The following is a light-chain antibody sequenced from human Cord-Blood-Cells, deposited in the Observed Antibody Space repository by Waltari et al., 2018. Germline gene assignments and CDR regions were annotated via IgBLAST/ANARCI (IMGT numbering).Light chain of an antibody. J-gene: IGKJ2*01. CDR1: QSISSY. V-gene: IGKV1-39*01. Sequence: DIQMTQAPSSLSASVGDRVTITCRASQSISSYLNWYQQKPGKAPKLLIYAASSLQSGVPSRISSSGYGTDFTLTNSSLQPEDFATYYCQQCYSTPYTFGQGTKLAIK. CDR3: QQCYSTPYT. CDR2: AAS.